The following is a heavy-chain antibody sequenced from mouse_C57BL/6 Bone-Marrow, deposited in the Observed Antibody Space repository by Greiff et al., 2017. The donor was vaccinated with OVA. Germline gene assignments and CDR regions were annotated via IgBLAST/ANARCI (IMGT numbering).Heavy chain of an antibody. Sequence: EVQGVESGPELVKPGASVKIPCKASGYTFTDYNVDWVKQSHGKSLEWIGDINPNNGGTIYNQKFKGKATLTVDKSSSTAYMELRSLTSEDTAVYYCARSTVVARGDYWGQGTTLTVSS. V-gene: IGHV1-18*01. CDR3: ARSTVVARGDY. D-gene: IGHD1-1*01. J-gene: IGHJ2*01. CDR1: GYTFTDYN. CDR2: INPNNGGT.